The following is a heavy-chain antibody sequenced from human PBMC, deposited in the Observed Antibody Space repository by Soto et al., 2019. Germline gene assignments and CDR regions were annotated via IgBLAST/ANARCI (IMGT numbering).Heavy chain of an antibody. J-gene: IGHJ4*02. Sequence: PGGSLRLSCAASGFTFSSYAMSWVRQAPGKGLEWVSAISGSGGSTYYADSVKGRFTISKDNSKNTLYLQMNSLRAEDTAVYYCAKESPTYYYDSSGYPDYWGQGTLVTVSS. CDR3: AKESPTYYYDSSGYPDY. CDR1: GFTFSSYA. V-gene: IGHV3-23*01. D-gene: IGHD3-22*01. CDR2: ISGSGGST.